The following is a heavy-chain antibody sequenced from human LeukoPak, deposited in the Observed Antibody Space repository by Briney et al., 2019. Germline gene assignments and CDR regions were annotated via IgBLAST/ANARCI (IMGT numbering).Heavy chain of an antibody. CDR2: ISSSSSYI. CDR1: GFTFSSYS. J-gene: IGHJ4*02. V-gene: IGHV3-21*01. CDR3: ARDEGSGSFDY. Sequence: GGSLRLSCAASGFTFSSYSMNWVRQAPGKGLEWVSSISSSSSYIYYADSVKGRFTISRDNAKDSLYLQMNSLRAEDTAVYYCARDEGSGSFDYWGQGTLVTVSS. D-gene: IGHD6-19*01.